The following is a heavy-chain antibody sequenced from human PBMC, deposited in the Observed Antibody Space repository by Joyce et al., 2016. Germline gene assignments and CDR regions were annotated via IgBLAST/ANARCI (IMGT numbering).Heavy chain of an antibody. J-gene: IGHJ6*02. V-gene: IGHV1-69*12. D-gene: IGHD1-14*01. CDR2: IIPVFGAA. CDR1: GGDFSNYT. CDR3: ARGGTSSDHYFFYTLDV. Sequence: QVLLVQSVAAVKRPGSSLRVSCKSSGGDFSNYTVNWVRQAPGQRLGWMGGIIPVFGAAKYAEDFQGRVTLTADQSTRTAYLELSSLTSADTAVYYCARGGTSSDHYFFYTLDVWGPGTTVIVSS.